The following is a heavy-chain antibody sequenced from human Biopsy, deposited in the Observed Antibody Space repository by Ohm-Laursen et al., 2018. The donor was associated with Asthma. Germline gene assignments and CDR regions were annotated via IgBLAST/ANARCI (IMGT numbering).Heavy chain of an antibody. CDR3: ARGDSSNWSHYYFDY. Sequence: SLRLSCSASGFAVSRDHMFWVRQAPGKGLEWVSVIYSGGTSHTADSVRGRFTISKDYSKNTLYLQMHSLRAEDTAVYYCARGDSSNWSHYYFDYWGQGTLVTVSS. D-gene: IGHD3-22*01. CDR2: IYSGGTS. CDR1: GFAVSRDH. V-gene: IGHV3-53*01. J-gene: IGHJ4*02.